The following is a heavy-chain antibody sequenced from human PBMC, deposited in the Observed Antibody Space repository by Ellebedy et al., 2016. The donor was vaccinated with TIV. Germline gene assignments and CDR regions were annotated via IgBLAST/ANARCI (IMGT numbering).Heavy chain of an antibody. CDR3: ARDRDPIWLQLGVAFDY. Sequence: AASVKVSCKASGYTFTSYYMHWVRQAPGQGLEWMGIINPSGGSTSYAQKFQGRVTMTRDTSTSTVYMELSSLRSEDTAVYYCARDRDPIWLQLGVAFDYWGQGTLVTVSS. CDR2: INPSGGST. J-gene: IGHJ4*02. D-gene: IGHD5-24*01. CDR1: GYTFTSYY. V-gene: IGHV1-46*01.